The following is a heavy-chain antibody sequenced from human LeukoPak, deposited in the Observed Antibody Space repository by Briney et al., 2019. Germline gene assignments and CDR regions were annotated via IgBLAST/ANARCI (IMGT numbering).Heavy chain of an antibody. CDR2: ISAYNGNT. CDR1: GYTFTTYG. J-gene: IGHJ6*03. Sequence: ASVKVSCKASGYTFTTYGISWVRQAPGQGLEWMGWISAYNGNTNYAQKLQGRVTMTTDTSTSTAYMELRSLRSDDTAVYYCARVPSFSSSWGGYYHYYMDVWGKGTTVTVSS. CDR3: ARVPSFSSSWGGYYHYYMDV. D-gene: IGHD6-13*01. V-gene: IGHV1-18*01.